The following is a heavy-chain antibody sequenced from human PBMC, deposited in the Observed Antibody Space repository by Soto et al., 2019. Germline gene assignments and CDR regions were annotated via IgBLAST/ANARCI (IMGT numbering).Heavy chain of an antibody. CDR3: ARDLAGDCSGGSCYSGVWFDP. Sequence: SETLSLTCTVSGGSISSYHWSWIRQPPGKGLEWIGYIYYSGSTNYHPSLKSRVTISVDTSKNQFSLKLSSVTAADTAVYYCARDLAGDCSGGSCYSGVWFDPWGQGTLVTVSS. J-gene: IGHJ5*02. V-gene: IGHV4-59*01. D-gene: IGHD2-15*01. CDR1: GGSISSYH. CDR2: IYYSGST.